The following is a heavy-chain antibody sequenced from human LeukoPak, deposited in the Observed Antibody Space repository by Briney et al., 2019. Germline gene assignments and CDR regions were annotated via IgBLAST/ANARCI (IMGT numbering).Heavy chain of an antibody. D-gene: IGHD3-3*01. Sequence: KPGGSLRLSCAASGFTFSSYSMNWVRQAPGKGLEWVSSISSSSSYIYYADSVKGRFTISRDNAKNSLYLQMNSLRAEDTAVYYCARRTIFGVVQTKSLDYWGQGTLVTVSS. CDR1: GFTFSSYS. CDR3: ARRTIFGVVQTKSLDY. J-gene: IGHJ4*02. V-gene: IGHV3-21*01. CDR2: ISSSSSYI.